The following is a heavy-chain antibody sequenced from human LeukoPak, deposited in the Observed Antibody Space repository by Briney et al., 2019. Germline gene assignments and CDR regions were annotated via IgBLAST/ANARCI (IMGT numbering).Heavy chain of an antibody. CDR2: IYTGATT. V-gene: IGHV3-66*01. Sequence: GGSLRLSCAASGFTFSDYYMSWIRQAPGKGLEWVSIIYTGATTYYADSVKGRFTLSRDNSKNTLYLQMNSLRAEDTATYYCARVASRAFDYWGQGTLVTVSS. CDR1: GFTFSDYY. J-gene: IGHJ4*02. CDR3: ARVASRAFDY.